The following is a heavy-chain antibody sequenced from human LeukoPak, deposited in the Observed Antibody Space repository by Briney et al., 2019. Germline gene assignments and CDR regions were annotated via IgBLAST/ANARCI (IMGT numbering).Heavy chain of an antibody. Sequence: SETLSLTCAVYGGSFSGYYWSWIRQPPGKGLEWIGYIYYSGSTNYNPSLKSRVTISVDTSKNQFSLKLSSVTAADTAVYYCARLPLKGVAGGAFFDYWGQGTLVTVSS. CDR2: IYYSGST. V-gene: IGHV4-59*08. CDR3: ARLPLKGVAGGAFFDY. CDR1: GGSFSGYY. J-gene: IGHJ4*02. D-gene: IGHD6-19*01.